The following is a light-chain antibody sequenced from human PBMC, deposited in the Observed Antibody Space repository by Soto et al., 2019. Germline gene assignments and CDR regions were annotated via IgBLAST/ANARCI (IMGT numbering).Light chain of an antibody. Sequence: EIVMTQSPATLSVSPGERATLSCRASQSVSSNLAWYQQKPGQAPRLLIYGASTRATAIPARFSGSGSGTEFTLTISGLQSEDFAVYYCQQYNNWPPWTFGQGTKVEIK. V-gene: IGKV3-15*01. CDR3: QQYNNWPPWT. CDR2: GAS. CDR1: QSVSSN. J-gene: IGKJ1*01.